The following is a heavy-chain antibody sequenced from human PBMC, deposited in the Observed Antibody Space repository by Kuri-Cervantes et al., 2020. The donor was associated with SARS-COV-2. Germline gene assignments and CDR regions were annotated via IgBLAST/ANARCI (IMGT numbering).Heavy chain of an antibody. CDR1: GYTFTSYD. CDR3: ARALYSSYVYFDL. D-gene: IGHD4-11*01. Sequence: ASVKVSCKASGYTFTSYDINWVRQATGQGLEWMGWMNPNSGNIGYAQKFQGRATITRNTSISTAYMELSSLRSEDTAVYYCARALYSSYVYFDLWGRGTLVTGSS. CDR2: MNPNSGNI. J-gene: IGHJ2*01. V-gene: IGHV1-8*03.